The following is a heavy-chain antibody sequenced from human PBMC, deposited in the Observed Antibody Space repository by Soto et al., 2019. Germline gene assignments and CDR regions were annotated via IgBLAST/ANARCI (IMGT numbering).Heavy chain of an antibody. CDR1: GFTFSDYW. Sequence: EVQLVESGGGLVQPGGSLRLSCAASGFTFSDYWMSWVRQAPGKGLECVANIKRDGSEKYYVDPVKGRFTISRDTAKNAIYLQMNSLRAEDTAVYYCATSMGRGGNDYWGQGTLVTVSS. CDR2: IKRDGSEK. V-gene: IGHV3-7*05. J-gene: IGHJ4*02. CDR3: ATSMGRGGNDY. D-gene: IGHD3-10*01.